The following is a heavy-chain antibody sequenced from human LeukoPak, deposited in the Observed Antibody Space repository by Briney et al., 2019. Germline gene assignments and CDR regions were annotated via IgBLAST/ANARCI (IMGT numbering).Heavy chain of an antibody. V-gene: IGHV4-4*07. CDR1: GGSISSYY. CDR2: IYTSGST. CDR3: ARDLTDYYELDY. Sequence: SETLSLTCTVSGGSISSYYWSWIRQPAGKGPEWIGRIYTSGSTNYNPSLKSRVSMSVDTSKNQFSLKLSSVTAADTAVYYCARDLTDYYELDYWGQGTLVTVSS. J-gene: IGHJ4*02. D-gene: IGHD3-22*01.